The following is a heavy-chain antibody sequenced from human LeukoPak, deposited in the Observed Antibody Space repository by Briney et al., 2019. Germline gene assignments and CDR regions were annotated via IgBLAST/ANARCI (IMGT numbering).Heavy chain of an antibody. V-gene: IGHV4-61*01. D-gene: IGHD3-10*01. Sequence: SETLSLTCTVSGGSVSSGSYYWSWIRQPPGKGLEWIGYIYYSGSTNYNPSLRSRVTMSVDTSQNQFSLKLSSVTAADTAVYYCARRGGSGRSFDYWGQGTLVTISS. CDR3: ARRGGSGRSFDY. CDR2: IYYSGST. CDR1: GGSVSSGSYY. J-gene: IGHJ4*02.